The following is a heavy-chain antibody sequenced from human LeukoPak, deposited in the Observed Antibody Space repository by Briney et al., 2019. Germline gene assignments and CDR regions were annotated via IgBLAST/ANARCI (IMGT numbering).Heavy chain of an antibody. D-gene: IGHD3-10*01. CDR2: ISYDGSNK. CDR1: GFSFSNYG. Sequence: PGGSLRLSCAVSGFSFSNYGMHWVRQAPGKGLEWVAVISYDGSNKYYVDSVKGLFSISRDNSKNTVYLQMDSLRVEDTAVYFCAKGITSNDAFDIWGQGTVVIVSS. J-gene: IGHJ3*02. V-gene: IGHV3-30*18. CDR3: AKGITSNDAFDI.